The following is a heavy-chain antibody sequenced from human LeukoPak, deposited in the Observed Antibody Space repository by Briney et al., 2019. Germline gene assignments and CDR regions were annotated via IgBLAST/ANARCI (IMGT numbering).Heavy chain of an antibody. CDR3: AKETRLVGAPVVFDP. CDR2: ISYDGSNK. CDR1: GFTFSSYG. D-gene: IGHD1-26*01. V-gene: IGHV3-30*18. Sequence: GGSLRLSCAASGFTFSSYGMHWVRQAPGKGLEWVAVISYDGSNKYYADSVKGRFTISRDNSKNTLYLQMNSLRAEDTAVYYCAKETRLVGAPVVFDPWGQGTLVIVSS. J-gene: IGHJ5*02.